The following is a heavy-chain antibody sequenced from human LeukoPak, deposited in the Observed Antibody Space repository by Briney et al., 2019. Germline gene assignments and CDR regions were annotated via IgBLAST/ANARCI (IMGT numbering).Heavy chain of an antibody. J-gene: IGHJ5*02. CDR2: VNLDGDT. CDR3: ARAAWNGGGGFDP. Sequence: SETLSLTCAVYNGSFSGYYWSWIRQSPGKGLEWIGEVNLDGDTNYNPSLMSRVTISIDTSKNHFSLNLRSVTAADTAVYNCARAAWNGGGGFDPWGQGTLVTVSS. CDR1: NGSFSGYY. V-gene: IGHV4-34*01. D-gene: IGHD3-16*01.